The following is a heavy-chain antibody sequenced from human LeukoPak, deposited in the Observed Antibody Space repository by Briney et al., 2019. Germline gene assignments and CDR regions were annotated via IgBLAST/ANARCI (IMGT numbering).Heavy chain of an antibody. J-gene: IGHJ4*02. CDR1: GFTFSSYW. V-gene: IGHV3-7*01. Sequence: GGSLRLSCAASGFTFSSYWMSWVRQAPGKGLEWVANIKQDGSEKYYADSVKGRFTISRDNAKNSLYLQMNSLRAEDTAVYYCARQNYCSSTSCYAFDYWGQGTLVTVSS. D-gene: IGHD2-2*01. CDR2: IKQDGSEK. CDR3: ARQNYCSSTSCYAFDY.